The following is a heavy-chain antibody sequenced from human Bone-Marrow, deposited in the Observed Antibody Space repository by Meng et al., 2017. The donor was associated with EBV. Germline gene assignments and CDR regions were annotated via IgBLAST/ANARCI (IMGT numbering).Heavy chain of an antibody. V-gene: IGHV1-18*01. D-gene: IGHD3-3*01. CDR2: ISAYNGNT. Sequence: QVQLVQSGAEVQKPGXSVKVSGXASGYTFTSYGISWVRQAPGQGLEWMGWISAYNGNTNYAQKLQGRVTMTTDTSTSTAYMELRSLRSDDTAVYYCARYYYDFWSGPFDYWGQGTLVTVSS. J-gene: IGHJ4*02. CDR1: GYTFTSYG. CDR3: ARYYYDFWSGPFDY.